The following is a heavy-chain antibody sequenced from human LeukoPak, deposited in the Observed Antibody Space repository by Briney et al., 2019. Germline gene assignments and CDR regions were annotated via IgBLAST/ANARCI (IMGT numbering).Heavy chain of an antibody. V-gene: IGHV5-51*01. J-gene: IGHJ5*02. CDR2: IYPGDSDT. CDR3: AGATAMVRGVAIPRWFDP. Sequence: VESPDISCKGFGYSFTSYWIGWVRQMPGKGLEWMGIIYPGDSDTRYSPSFQGQVTISADKSISTAYLRWSSLKASDTAMYYCAGATAMVRGVAIPRWFDPWGRAPRSPPPQ. D-gene: IGHD3-10*01. CDR1: GYSFTSYW.